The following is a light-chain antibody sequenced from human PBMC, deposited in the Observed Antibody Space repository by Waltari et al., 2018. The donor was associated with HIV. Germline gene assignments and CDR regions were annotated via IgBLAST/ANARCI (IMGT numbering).Light chain of an antibody. CDR3: NSRDSSGNHLRV. V-gene: IGLV3-19*01. CDR1: SLSSYY. Sequence: SSELTQDPAVSVALGQTVRITCQGDSLSSYYASWYQQKPGQAPVLVIYGKNNRPSGIPDRFSGSRSGNTASLTITGAQAEDEADYYCNSRDSSGNHLRVFGGGTKLTVL. J-gene: IGLJ2*01. CDR2: GKN.